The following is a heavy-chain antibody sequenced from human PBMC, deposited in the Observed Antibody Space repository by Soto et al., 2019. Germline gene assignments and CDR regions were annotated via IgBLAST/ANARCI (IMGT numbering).Heavy chain of an antibody. Sequence: SETLSLTCTVSGGSISSGGYYWSWIRQHPGKGLEWIGYIYYSGSTYYNPSLKSRVTISVDTSKNQFSLKLSSVTAADTAVYYCARDLVWFGELFHPDWGQGTLVTVSS. CDR3: ARDLVWFGELFHPD. J-gene: IGHJ4*02. CDR2: IYYSGST. D-gene: IGHD3-10*01. CDR1: GGSISSGGYY. V-gene: IGHV4-31*03.